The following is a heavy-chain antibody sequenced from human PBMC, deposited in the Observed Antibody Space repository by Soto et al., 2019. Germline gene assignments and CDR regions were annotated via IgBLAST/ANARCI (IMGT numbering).Heavy chain of an antibody. J-gene: IGHJ5*02. CDR1: GDSISSGAYT. Sequence: QLQLQESGSGLVKPSQTLSLTCAVSGDSISSGAYTWSWIRQPPGKGLEWIGYIYHSGGTYYNPSLKSRVTISVDTSKHQFPLKVNSVTAADTAVYYCASADRAYNWFDPWGQGTLVPVSS. CDR2: IYHSGGT. CDR3: ASADRAYNWFDP. V-gene: IGHV4-30-2*01.